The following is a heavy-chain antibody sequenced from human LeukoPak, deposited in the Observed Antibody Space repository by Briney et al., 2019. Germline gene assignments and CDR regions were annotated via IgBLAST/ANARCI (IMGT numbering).Heavy chain of an antibody. CDR2: IYTSGST. CDR3: ARTYSSSLFDY. D-gene: IGHD6-6*01. Sequence: PSQTLSLTCTVSGGSISSGSYYWSWIRQPAGKGLEWIGRIYTSGSTNYNPFLKSRVTISVDTSKNQFSLKLSSVTAADTAVYYCARTYSSSLFDYWGQGTLVTVSS. V-gene: IGHV4-61*02. J-gene: IGHJ4*02. CDR1: GGSISSGSYY.